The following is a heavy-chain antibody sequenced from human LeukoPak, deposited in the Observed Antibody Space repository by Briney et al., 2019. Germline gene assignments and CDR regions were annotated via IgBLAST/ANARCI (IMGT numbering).Heavy chain of an antibody. D-gene: IGHD3-10*01. V-gene: IGHV5-51*01. CDR2: IYPSDSDA. CDR3: ARDGPMVRGAVEDAFDI. Sequence: GESLKISCKGSGYTFSTYWIGWVRQMPGKGLEGMGIIYPSDSDARYSPSFQGQVTISVDKSINTAYLQWSSLKASDTAMHYCARDGPMVRGAVEDAFDIWGQGTMVTVS. CDR1: GYTFSTYW. J-gene: IGHJ3*02.